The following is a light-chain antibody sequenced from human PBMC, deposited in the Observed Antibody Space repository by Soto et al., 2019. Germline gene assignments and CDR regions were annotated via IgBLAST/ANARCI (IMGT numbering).Light chain of an antibody. V-gene: IGKV1-12*01. CDR1: QGSSSC. Sequence: DIQLTPSPSSVSASVGDRVTITGRASQGSSSCLAWYQQKQGKAPKLLIYAASSLQSGAPSRFSGSGYGTDFTLTIRSLQPDDCATYECQQANSFPFPFGPGTKVDIK. CDR2: AAS. CDR3: QQANSFPFP. J-gene: IGKJ3*01.